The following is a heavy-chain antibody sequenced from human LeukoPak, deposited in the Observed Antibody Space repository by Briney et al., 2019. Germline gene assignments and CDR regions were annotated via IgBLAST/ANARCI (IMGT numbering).Heavy chain of an antibody. J-gene: IGHJ4*02. CDR1: GFTFSSYE. D-gene: IGHD2-2*01. CDR2: ISSSGSTI. Sequence: GGSLRLSCAASGFTFSSYEMNWVRQAPGKGLEWVSYISSSGSTIYYADSVKGRFTISRDNAKNSLYLQMNSLRAEDTAMYYCARGHCSSTSCYVGSSSWSAYYFDYWGQGTLVTVSS. V-gene: IGHV3-48*03. CDR3: ARGHCSSTSCYVGSSSWSAYYFDY.